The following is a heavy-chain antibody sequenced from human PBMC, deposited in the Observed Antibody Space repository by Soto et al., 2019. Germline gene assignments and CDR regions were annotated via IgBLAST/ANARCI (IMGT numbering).Heavy chain of an antibody. V-gene: IGHV3-11*01. CDR1: GFTFSDYY. CDR3: ARDRTPPRRKAARSGDAYYYDYMDV. J-gene: IGHJ6*03. D-gene: IGHD6-6*01. Sequence: QVQLVESGGGLVKPGGSLRLSCAASGFTFSDYYMSWIRQAPGKGLEWVSYISSSGSTTYYADSVKGRFTISRDHAKNSLYLQMNSLRAEDTAVYYCARDRTPPRRKAARSGDAYYYDYMDVWGKGTTVTVSS. CDR2: ISSSGSTT.